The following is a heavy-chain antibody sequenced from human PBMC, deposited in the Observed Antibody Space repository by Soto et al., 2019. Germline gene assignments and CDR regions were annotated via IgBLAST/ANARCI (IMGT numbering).Heavy chain of an antibody. V-gene: IGHV3-23*04. J-gene: IGHJ5*02. CDR3: AQDLGSSWYHYNSFAP. CDR1: GFTFSGYA. D-gene: IGHD6-13*01. Sequence: EVQLVESGGGLVQPGGSLRLSCAASGFTFSGYAMSWVRQAPGKGLEWVSAIGSGSPFYADSVKGRFTISRDNANSMLYLQMNSLRADDTAVYFCAQDLGSSWYHYNSFAPGGQGTLVTVSS. CDR2: IGSGSP.